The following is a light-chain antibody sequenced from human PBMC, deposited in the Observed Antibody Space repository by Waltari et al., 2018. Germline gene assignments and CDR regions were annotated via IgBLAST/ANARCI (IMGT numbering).Light chain of an antibody. CDR3: QQSYSTPRT. J-gene: IGKJ2*01. CDR1: QSISTY. V-gene: IGKV1-39*01. Sequence: DIQMTQSPSSLSPSVGDRVTITYRASQSISTYLIWYQQKPGKAPKRLIYAGSSLQSRVPSSITGSGSGTDFTLTISSLQPEDFVSFYCQQSYSTPRTFGQGTRLAIK. CDR2: AGS.